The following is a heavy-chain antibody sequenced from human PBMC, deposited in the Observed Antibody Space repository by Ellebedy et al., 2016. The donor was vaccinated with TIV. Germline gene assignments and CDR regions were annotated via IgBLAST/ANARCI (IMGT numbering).Heavy chain of an antibody. CDR2: ISSSSSYI. CDR1: GFTFSSYS. CDR3: ARQSQKTATIPGDLGY. V-gene: IGHV3-21*01. Sequence: GEPLKISCAASGFTFSSYSMNWVRQAPGKGLEWVSSISSSSSYIYYADSVKGRFTISRDNAKNSLYLQMNSLRAEDTAVYYCARQSQKTATIPGDLGYWGQGTLVTVSS. J-gene: IGHJ4*02. D-gene: IGHD5-24*01.